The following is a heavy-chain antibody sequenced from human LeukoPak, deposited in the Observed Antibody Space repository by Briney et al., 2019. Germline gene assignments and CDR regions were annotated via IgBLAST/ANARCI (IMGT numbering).Heavy chain of an antibody. J-gene: IGHJ3*02. Sequence: PGGSLRLSCAASGFTFSSYAMTWVRQAPGKGLEWVSAISGSGGSTYYADSVKVRFTVSRDNSKSTLYLQINSLRAEDTAVYYCAKGYDILTLDALDIWGQGTMVTVSS. CDR3: AKGYDILTLDALDI. CDR1: GFTFSSYA. D-gene: IGHD3-9*01. V-gene: IGHV3-23*01. CDR2: ISGSGGST.